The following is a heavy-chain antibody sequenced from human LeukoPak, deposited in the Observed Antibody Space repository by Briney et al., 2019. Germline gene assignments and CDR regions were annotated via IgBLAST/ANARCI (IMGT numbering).Heavy chain of an antibody. CDR1: GYTFTGYY. J-gene: IGHJ5*02. CDR2: INPNSGGT. D-gene: IGHD5-12*01. Sequence: ASVKVSCKASGYTFTGYYMHWVRQAPGQGLEWMGWINPNSGGTNYAQKFQGRVTMTRDTSISTAYMELSGLRSDDTAVYYSARAPWVATIGVHESDNWFDPWGQGTLATVSS. V-gene: IGHV1-2*02. CDR3: ARAPWVATIGVHESDNWFDP.